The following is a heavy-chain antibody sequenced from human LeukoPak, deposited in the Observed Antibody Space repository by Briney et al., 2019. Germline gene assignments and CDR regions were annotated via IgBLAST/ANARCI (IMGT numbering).Heavy chain of an antibody. V-gene: IGHV1-69*06. CDR1: GGTFSSYA. CDR3: AKVATVTTYALADY. CDR2: IIPIFGTA. D-gene: IGHD4-17*01. Sequence: SVKVSCKASGGTFSSYAISWVRQAPGQGLEWMGGIIPIFGTANYAQKFQGRVTITADKSTSTAYMELSSLRSEDTAVYYCAKVATVTTYALADYWGQGTLVTVSS. J-gene: IGHJ4*02.